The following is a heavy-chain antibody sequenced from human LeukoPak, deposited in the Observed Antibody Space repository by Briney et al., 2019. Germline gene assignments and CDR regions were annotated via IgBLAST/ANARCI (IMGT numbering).Heavy chain of an antibody. J-gene: IGHJ4*02. V-gene: IGHV3-23*01. CDR2: ISGSGGST. CDR3: AKRRDGSGSYHN. CDR1: GFTFSNYA. Sequence: GGSLRLSCAASGFTFSNYAMSWVRQAPGKGLEWGSAISGSGGSTYYADSVKGRFTITRDNSKNPLYLQMNSLRAEDTAVDYCAKRRDGSGSYHNWGQGTLVTVSS. D-gene: IGHD3-10*01.